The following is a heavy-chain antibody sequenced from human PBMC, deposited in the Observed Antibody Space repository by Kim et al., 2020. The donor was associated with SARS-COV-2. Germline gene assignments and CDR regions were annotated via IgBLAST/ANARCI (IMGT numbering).Heavy chain of an antibody. CDR3: AKTNLGTAFDY. Sequence: GGSLRLSCAASGFTFSSYGMHWVRQAPGKGLEWVAVISYDGSNKYYADSVKGRFTISRDNSKNTLYLQMNSLRAEDTAVYYCAKTNLGTAFDYWGQGTLVTVSS. J-gene: IGHJ4*02. CDR1: GFTFSSYG. V-gene: IGHV3-30*18. CDR2: ISYDGSNK.